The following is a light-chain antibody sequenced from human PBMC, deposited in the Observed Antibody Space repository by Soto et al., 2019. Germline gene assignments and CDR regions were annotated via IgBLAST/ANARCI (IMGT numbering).Light chain of an antibody. V-gene: IGLV4-60*02. CDR3: ETWDSNTRV. J-gene: IGLJ2*01. CDR2: LEGSGSY. CDR1: SGHSSYI. Sequence: QPVLTQSSSASASLGSSVKLTWTLSSGHSSYIIAWHQQQPGKAPRYLMKLEGSGSYNKGSGVPDRFSGSSPGADRYLTISNLQFEDEADYYCETWDSNTRVFGGGTKLTVL.